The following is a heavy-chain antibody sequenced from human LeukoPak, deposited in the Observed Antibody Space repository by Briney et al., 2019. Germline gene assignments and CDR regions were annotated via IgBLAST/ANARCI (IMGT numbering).Heavy chain of an antibody. Sequence: PGGCLRLSCAASGFTFSSYWTNWVRQAPGKGLEWVATIKKDGSERYYVDSAKGRFTIPRDNTKKSLYLQMNTLRAEDTGVYYCARDLAGPPQEAFDIWGQGTMVTVSS. CDR2: IKKDGSER. V-gene: IGHV3-7*01. CDR1: GFTFSSYW. J-gene: IGHJ3*02. CDR3: ARDLAGPPQEAFDI.